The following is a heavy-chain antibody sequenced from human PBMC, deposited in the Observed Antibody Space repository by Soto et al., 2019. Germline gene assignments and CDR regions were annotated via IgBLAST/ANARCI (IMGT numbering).Heavy chain of an antibody. V-gene: IGHV3-33*01. CDR2: IWYDGSNK. CDR1: GFTFSSYG. J-gene: IGHJ6*02. D-gene: IGHD2-15*01. Sequence: GGSLRLSCAASGFTFSSYGMHWVRQAPGKGLEWVAVIWYDGSNKYYADSVKGRFTISRDNSKNTLYLQMNSLRAEDTAVYYCARDEYCSGGSCYPNGMDVWGQGTTVTVS. CDR3: ARDEYCSGGSCYPNGMDV.